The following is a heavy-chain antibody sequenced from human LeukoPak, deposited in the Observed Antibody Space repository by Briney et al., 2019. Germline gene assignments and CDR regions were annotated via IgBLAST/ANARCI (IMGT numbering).Heavy chain of an antibody. CDR3: AREGVNWFDP. CDR2: ISSSSSYI. D-gene: IGHD3-10*01. V-gene: IGHV3-21*01. CDR1: GFTFSAYA. J-gene: IGHJ5*02. Sequence: GGSLRLSCEASGFTFSAYAMTWVRQAPGKGLEWVSSISSSSSYIYYADSVKGRFTISRDNAKNSLYLQMNSLRAEDTAVYYCAREGVNWFDPWGQGTLVTVSS.